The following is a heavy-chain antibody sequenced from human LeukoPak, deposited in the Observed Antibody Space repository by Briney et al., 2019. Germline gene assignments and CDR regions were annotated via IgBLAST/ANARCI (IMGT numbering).Heavy chain of an antibody. CDR3: AREYDQRDY. Sequence: GGSLRLSCVTSGFTFSDYYMSWIRQAPGKGLEWVSYISGSDGTIKYADSVKGRFTISRDNAKNSLYLQMNSLRVEDTAVSSCAREYDQRDYWGQGTLVTVSS. V-gene: IGHV3-11*01. D-gene: IGHD1-1*01. CDR1: GFTFSDYY. CDR2: ISGSDGTI. J-gene: IGHJ4*02.